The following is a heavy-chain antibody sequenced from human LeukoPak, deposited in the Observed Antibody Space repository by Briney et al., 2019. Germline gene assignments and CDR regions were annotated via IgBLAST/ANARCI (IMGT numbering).Heavy chain of an antibody. J-gene: IGHJ4*02. CDR1: GFTFSSYG. CDR2: ISGSGGST. D-gene: IGHD3-3*01. Sequence: AGGSLRLSCAASGFTFSSYGMSWVRQAPGKGLEWVSAISGSGGSTYYADSVKGRFTISRDNSKNTLYLQMNSLRAEDTAVYYCAKAYYDFWSGYPVYFDYWGQGTLVTVSS. V-gene: IGHV3-23*01. CDR3: AKAYYDFWSGYPVYFDY.